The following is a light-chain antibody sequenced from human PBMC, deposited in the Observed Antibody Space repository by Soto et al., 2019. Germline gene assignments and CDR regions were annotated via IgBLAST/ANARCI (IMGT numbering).Light chain of an antibody. J-gene: IGKJ5*01. CDR2: DAS. V-gene: IGKV3-11*01. CDR3: QQRSNWPIT. CDR1: QSVSSY. Sequence: EIVLTQSPATLSLSPGERATLSCRASQSVSSYLAWYQQQPGQTPRLLIYDASNRATGIPARFSGSGSGTDFTLTINSLEPEDFAVYYCQQRSNWPITLGQGTRLEIK.